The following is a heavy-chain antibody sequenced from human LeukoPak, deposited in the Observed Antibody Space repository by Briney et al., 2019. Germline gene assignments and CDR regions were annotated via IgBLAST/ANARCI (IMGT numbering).Heavy chain of an antibody. J-gene: IGHJ4*02. V-gene: IGHV3-21*01. CDR3: ARGYSYGYPLYYFDY. D-gene: IGHD5-18*01. Sequence: KPGGSLRLSCAASGFTFSSYSMNWVRQPPGKGREWVSSISSSSSYIYYADSVKGRFTISRDNAKNSLYLQMNSLRAEDTAVYYCARGYSYGYPLYYFDYWGQGTLVTVSS. CDR2: ISSSSSYI. CDR1: GFTFSSYS.